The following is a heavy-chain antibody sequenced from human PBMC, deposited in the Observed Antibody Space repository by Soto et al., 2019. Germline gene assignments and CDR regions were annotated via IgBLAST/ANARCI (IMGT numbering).Heavy chain of an antibody. CDR1: GFTFSNAW. J-gene: IGHJ6*02. V-gene: IGHV3-15*01. CDR3: ARYTYTSRYSYYGMDV. CDR2: IKSKADGGTT. Sequence: GGSLRLSCAASGFTFSNAWMSWVRQAPGKGLEWVGRIKSKADGGTTDYAAPAKGRFTISRDDSKSIAYLQMNSLTSEDTAVYYCARYTYTSRYSYYGMDVWGHGTTVTVSS. D-gene: IGHD5-18*01.